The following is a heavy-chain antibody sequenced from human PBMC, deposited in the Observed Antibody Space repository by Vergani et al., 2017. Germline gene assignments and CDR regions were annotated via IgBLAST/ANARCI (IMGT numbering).Heavy chain of an antibody. Sequence: EVQLVQSGAEVKKPGESLRISCKGSGYSFTSYWISWVRQMPGKGLEWMGRIDPSDSYTNYSPSFQGHVTISAAKSISTAYLQWSSLKASDTAMYYCARHVYTGAGTDAFDIWGQGTMVTVSS. V-gene: IGHV5-10-1*03. CDR1: GYSFTSYW. CDR2: IDPSDSYT. D-gene: IGHD1-26*01. J-gene: IGHJ3*02. CDR3: ARHVYTGAGTDAFDI.